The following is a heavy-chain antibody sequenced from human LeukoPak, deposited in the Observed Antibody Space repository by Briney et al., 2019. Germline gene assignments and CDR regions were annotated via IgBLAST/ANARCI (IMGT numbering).Heavy chain of an antibody. J-gene: IGHJ4*02. CDR2: IWNDGSNK. CDR1: GFTFSTYA. D-gene: IGHD6-19*01. CDR3: ARDSGSTGSHLYYFDY. V-gene: IGHV3-33*08. Sequence: GGSLRLSCVTSGFTFSTYALTWVRQAPGKGLEWLAVIWNDGSNKYYADSVKGRFTISRDNSNNTLNLQMISLRAEDTAVYYCARDSGSTGSHLYYFDYWGQGTLVTVSS.